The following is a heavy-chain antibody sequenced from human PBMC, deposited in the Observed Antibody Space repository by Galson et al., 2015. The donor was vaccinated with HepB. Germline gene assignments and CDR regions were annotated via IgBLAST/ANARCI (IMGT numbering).Heavy chain of an antibody. CDR1: GFTFSNAW. D-gene: IGHD5-18*01. CDR2: IKSKTDGGTT. J-gene: IGHJ4*02. CDR3: TTGPPEDTAMVTY. Sequence: SLRLSCAASGFTFSNAWMSWVRQAPGKGLEWVGRIKSKTDGGTTDYAAPVKGRFTISRDDSKNTLYLQMNSLKTEDTAVYYCTTGPPEDTAMVTYWGQGTLVTVSS. V-gene: IGHV3-15*01.